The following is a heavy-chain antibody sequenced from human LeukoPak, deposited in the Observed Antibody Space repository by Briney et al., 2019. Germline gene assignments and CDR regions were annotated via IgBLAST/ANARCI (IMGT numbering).Heavy chain of an antibody. CDR1: GFTFSSYW. CDR2: IKQDGSEK. CDR3: ARDFPGIWSIAAACLGYFDY. J-gene: IGHJ4*02. Sequence: GGSLRLSCAASGFTFSSYWMSWVRQAPGKGLEWVANIKQDGSEKYYVDSVKGRFTISRDNAKNSLYLQMNSLRAEDTAVYYCARDFPGIWSIAAACLGYFDYWGQGTLVTASS. D-gene: IGHD6-13*01. V-gene: IGHV3-7*01.